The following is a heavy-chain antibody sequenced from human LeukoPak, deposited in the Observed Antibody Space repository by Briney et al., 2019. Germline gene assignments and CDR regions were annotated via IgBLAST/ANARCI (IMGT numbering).Heavy chain of an antibody. CDR3: AKTLTVMVGFSPDY. Sequence: PGKSLRLSCAASGFTFSNYGMHWVRQAPGKGLEWVALIWYDGSNKYYADSVKGRFTISRDNSKNTLYLQMNRLRDEDAAVYYCAKTLTVMVGFSPDYWGQGTLVTVSS. V-gene: IGHV3-33*06. CDR2: IWYDGSNK. CDR1: GFTFSNYG. J-gene: IGHJ4*02. D-gene: IGHD5-18*01.